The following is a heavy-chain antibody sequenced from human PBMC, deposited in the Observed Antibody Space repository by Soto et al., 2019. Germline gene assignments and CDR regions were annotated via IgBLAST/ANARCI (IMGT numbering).Heavy chain of an antibody. V-gene: IGHV4-34*01. CDR1: GGSFSGYY. J-gene: IGHJ5*02. Sequence: PSETLSLTCAVYGGSFSGYYWSWIRQPPGKGLEWIGEINHSGSTNYNPSLKSRVTISVDTSKNQFSLKLSSVTAADTAVYYCDRHYYGSGIPPDNWFDPWGQGTLVTVSS. D-gene: IGHD3-10*01. CDR2: INHSGST. CDR3: DRHYYGSGIPPDNWFDP.